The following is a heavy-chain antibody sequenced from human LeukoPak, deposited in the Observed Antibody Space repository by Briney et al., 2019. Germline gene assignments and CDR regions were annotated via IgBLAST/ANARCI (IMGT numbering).Heavy chain of an antibody. Sequence: SVKVSCKASGGTFSSYAISWVRQAPGQGLEWMGGIIPIFGTANYAQKFQGRVTITADESTSTAYMELSSLRSEDTAVYYCARARAYYYDGGDAFDIWGQGTMVTVSS. CDR1: GGTFSSYA. CDR3: ARARAYYYDGGDAFDI. J-gene: IGHJ3*02. V-gene: IGHV1-69*01. D-gene: IGHD3-22*01. CDR2: IIPIFGTA.